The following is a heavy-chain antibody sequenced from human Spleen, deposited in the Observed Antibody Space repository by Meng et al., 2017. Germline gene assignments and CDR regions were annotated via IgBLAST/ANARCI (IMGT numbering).Heavy chain of an antibody. CDR1: GYTFTNYG. CDR3: ARDCNIGTRIGLYYYYGMDV. V-gene: IGHV1-18*01. D-gene: IGHD2/OR15-2a*01. J-gene: IGHJ6*02. CDR2: ISAYNGNT. Sequence: ASVKVSCKASGYTFTNYGIIWVRQAPGQGLAWMGWISAYNGNTNYAQKVQARVTITTDTSTSTTYMELRSLRSDDTAVYYCARDCNIGTRIGLYYYYGMDVWGQGTTVTVSS.